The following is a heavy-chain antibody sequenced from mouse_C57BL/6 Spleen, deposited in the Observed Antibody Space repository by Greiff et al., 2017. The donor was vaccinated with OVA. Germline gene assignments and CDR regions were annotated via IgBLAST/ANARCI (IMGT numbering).Heavy chain of an antibody. D-gene: IGHD4-1*01. CDR3: ARKPGTWYFDV. J-gene: IGHJ1*03. V-gene: IGHV1-69*01. Sequence: VQLQQPGAELVMPGASVKLSCKASGYTFTSYWMHWVKQRPGQGLEWIGEIDPSDSYTNYNQKFKGKSTLTVDKSSSTAYMQLSSLTSEDSAVYYCARKPGTWYFDVWGTGTTVTVSS. CDR1: GYTFTSYW. CDR2: IDPSDSYT.